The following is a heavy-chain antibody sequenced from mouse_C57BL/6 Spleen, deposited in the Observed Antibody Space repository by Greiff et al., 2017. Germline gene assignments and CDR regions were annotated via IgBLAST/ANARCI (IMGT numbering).Heavy chain of an antibody. CDR2: ISRGGDYI. V-gene: IGHV5-9-1*02. J-gene: IGHJ3*01. CDR3: TRDLYGSSLWFAY. CDR1: GFTFSSYA. D-gene: IGHD1-1*01. Sequence: EVQVVESGEGLVKPGGSLKLSCAASGFTFSSYAMPWVRQTPEKRLEWVAYISRGGDYIYYADTVKGRFTISRDNARNTLYLQMSSLKSEDTAMYYGTRDLYGSSLWFAYWGQGTLVTVAA.